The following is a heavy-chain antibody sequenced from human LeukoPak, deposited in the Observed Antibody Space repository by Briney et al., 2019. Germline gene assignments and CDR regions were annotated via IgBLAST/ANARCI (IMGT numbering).Heavy chain of an antibody. J-gene: IGHJ4*02. V-gene: IGHV3-30*02. CDR3: AKDRTLVAGTSIDN. Sequence: PGGSLRLSCAASGFTFSRNGMHWVRQAPGKGLEWVAFIRDDGSNKYYGDSMKGRFTISRDNSKNTLYLQMNSLRAEDTAVYFCAKDRTLVAGTSIDNWGQGTLVTVSS. CDR1: GFTFSRNG. CDR2: IRDDGSNK. D-gene: IGHD6-19*01.